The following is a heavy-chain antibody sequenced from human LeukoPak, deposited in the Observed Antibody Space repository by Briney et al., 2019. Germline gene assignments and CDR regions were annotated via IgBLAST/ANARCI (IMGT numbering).Heavy chain of an antibody. D-gene: IGHD4/OR15-4a*01. CDR3: AKERDYGPADY. J-gene: IGHJ4*02. V-gene: IGHV3-23*01. CDR2: LSGSGGST. Sequence: GGSLRLSCAASGFTVSSNYMSWVRQAPGKGLEWVSGLSGSGGSTDYADSVKGRFTVSRDNSKNTLFLQMNSLRAEDTAIYYCAKERDYGPADYWGQGSLVTVSS. CDR1: GFTVSSNY.